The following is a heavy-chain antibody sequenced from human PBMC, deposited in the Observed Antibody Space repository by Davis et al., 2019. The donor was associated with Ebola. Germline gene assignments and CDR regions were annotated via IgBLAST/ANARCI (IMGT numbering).Heavy chain of an antibody. D-gene: IGHD1-26*01. Sequence: GESLKISCKGSGYSFSSYWIGWVRQMPGKGLEWMGIIYPGDSDTRYSPSFQGQVTISADKSISTAYLQWSSLKASDTAMYYCARHHEEVKGGSYFYYFDYWGQGTLVTVSS. V-gene: IGHV5-51*01. CDR2: IYPGDSDT. CDR1: GYSFSSYW. J-gene: IGHJ4*02. CDR3: ARHHEEVKGGSYFYYFDY.